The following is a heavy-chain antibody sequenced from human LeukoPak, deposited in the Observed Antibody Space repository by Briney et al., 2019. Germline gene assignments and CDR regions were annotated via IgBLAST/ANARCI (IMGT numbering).Heavy chain of an antibody. CDR1: GFIVSSNY. Sequence: PGGSLRLSCAASGFIVSSNYMSWVRQAPGKGLECVSVLYGGGGTYYAGSVKGRFTISRDKSKNTLYLQMNSLRAEDTAVYYCAAAGASNGGAFDIWGQGTMVTVSS. V-gene: IGHV3-53*01. J-gene: IGHJ3*02. CDR2: LYGGGGT. D-gene: IGHD6-13*01. CDR3: AAAGASNGGAFDI.